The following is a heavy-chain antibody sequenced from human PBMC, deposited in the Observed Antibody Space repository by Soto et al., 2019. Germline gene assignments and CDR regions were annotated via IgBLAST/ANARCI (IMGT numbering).Heavy chain of an antibody. CDR1: GGSISSDDYS. J-gene: IGHJ4*02. Sequence: QLQLQESGSGLVKPSQTLSLTCAVSGGSISSDDYSWNWIRQPPGKGLEWIWYIYYGGSTYYNPSLQSRVTMSVDRSRNQFSLKLNSVTAADTAVYYCARVRREYDNSGPVDYWGQGTLVTVSS. CDR2: IYYGGST. CDR3: ARVRREYDNSGPVDY. V-gene: IGHV4-30-2*01. D-gene: IGHD3-22*01.